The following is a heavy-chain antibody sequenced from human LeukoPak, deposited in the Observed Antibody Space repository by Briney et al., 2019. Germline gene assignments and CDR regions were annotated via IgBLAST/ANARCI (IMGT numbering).Heavy chain of an antibody. Sequence: ASVKVSCXASGYTFTSYDINWVRLATGQGLEWMGRMNPNSGNTGYAQKFQGRVTITRNTSISTAYMELSSLRSEDTAVYYCARGPSELGAFDIWGQGTMVTVSS. J-gene: IGHJ3*02. CDR2: MNPNSGNT. V-gene: IGHV1-8*03. CDR1: GYTFTSYD. CDR3: ARGPSELGAFDI. D-gene: IGHD1-26*01.